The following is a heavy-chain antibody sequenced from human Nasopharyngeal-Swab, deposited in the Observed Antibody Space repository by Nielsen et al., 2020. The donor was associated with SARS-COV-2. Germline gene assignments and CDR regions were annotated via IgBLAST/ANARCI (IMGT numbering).Heavy chain of an antibody. CDR2: INSDGSST. D-gene: IGHD6-19*01. CDR1: AFTFSSYW. Sequence: GSLKISCAASAFTFSSYWMHWVRQAPGKGLVWVSRINSDGSSTRDADSVKGRFTISRDNAKNTLYLQMNSLRAEDTAVYYCARPGSSGSYDAFDIWGQGTMVTVSS. J-gene: IGHJ3*02. V-gene: IGHV3-74*01. CDR3: ARPGSSGSYDAFDI.